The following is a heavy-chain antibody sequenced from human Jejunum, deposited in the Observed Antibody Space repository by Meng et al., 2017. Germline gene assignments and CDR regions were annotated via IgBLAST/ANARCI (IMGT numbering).Heavy chain of an antibody. CDR2: INQDETEK. V-gene: IGHV3-7*01. D-gene: IGHD2-15*01. CDR1: CFIFSSYW. CDR3: ARDPGYGSFDI. Sequence: SLIFSCVAYCFIFSSYWMSLVRPSPGEGLELVANINQDETEKSYVDSVKGRFTISRDNAKNSFYQQMNTLRAEDTALYYCARDPGYGSFDIWGQGTRVTVSS. J-gene: IGHJ3*02.